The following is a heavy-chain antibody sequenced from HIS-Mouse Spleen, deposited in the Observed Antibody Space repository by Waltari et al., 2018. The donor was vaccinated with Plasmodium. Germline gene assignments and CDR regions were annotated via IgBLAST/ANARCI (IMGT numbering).Heavy chain of an antibody. J-gene: IGHJ4*02. CDR1: GGSISSSSYY. V-gene: IGHV4-39*07. D-gene: IGHD5-18*01. CDR3: ARVVSGHSYAVYYFDY. Sequence: QLQLQESGPGLVKPSETLSLTCTVSGGSISSSSYYWGWIRQPPGKGLEWIGSIYYSGSTYYNPSLKSRVTISVDTSKNQFSLKLSSVTAADTAVDYCARVVSGHSYAVYYFDYWGQGTLVTVSS. CDR2: IYYSGST.